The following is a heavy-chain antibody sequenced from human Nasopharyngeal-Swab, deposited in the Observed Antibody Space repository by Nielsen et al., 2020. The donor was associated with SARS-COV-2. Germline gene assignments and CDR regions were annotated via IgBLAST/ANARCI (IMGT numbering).Heavy chain of an antibody. J-gene: IGHJ6*03. CDR3: ARAPYDFWSGYRGYYYYYMDV. D-gene: IGHD3-3*01. V-gene: IGHV4-59*01. Sequence: SETLSLTCTVSGGSISSYYWSWIRQPPGKGLEWIGYIYYSGSTNYNPSLKSRVTISVDTSKNQFSLKLSSVTAADTAVYYCARAPYDFWSGYRGYYYYYMDVWGKGTTVTVSS. CDR2: IYYSGST. CDR1: GGSISSYY.